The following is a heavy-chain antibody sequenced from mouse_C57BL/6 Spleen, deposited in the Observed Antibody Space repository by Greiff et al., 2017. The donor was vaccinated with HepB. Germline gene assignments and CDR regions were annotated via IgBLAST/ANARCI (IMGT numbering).Heavy chain of an antibody. CDR2: ISSGSSTI. Sequence: EVQVVESGGGLVKPGGSLKLSCAASGFTFSDYGMHWVRQAPEKGLEWVAYISSGSSTIYYADTVKGRFTITRDNAKNTLFLQMTSLRSEDTAMYYCARSLLSRYFDVWGTGTTVTVSS. V-gene: IGHV5-17*01. CDR3: ARSLLSRYFDV. D-gene: IGHD1-1*01. CDR1: GFTFSDYG. J-gene: IGHJ1*03.